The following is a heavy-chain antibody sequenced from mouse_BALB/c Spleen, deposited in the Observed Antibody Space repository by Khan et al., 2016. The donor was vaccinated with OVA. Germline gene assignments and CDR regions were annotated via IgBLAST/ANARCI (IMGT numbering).Heavy chain of an antibody. J-gene: IGHJ1*01. CDR1: GDSITSGY. V-gene: IGHV3-8*02. CDR3: ARDTTDAHGYFDV. CDR2: ISYSGST. Sequence: EVQLQESGPSLVKPSQTLSLTCSVTGDSITSGYWNWIRKFPGNKLEYMGYISYSGSTYYNPSLKSRISITRDTSKNQYYLQLNSVTTEDTATYYCARDTTDAHGYFDVWGAGTTVTVSS. D-gene: IGHD1-1*01.